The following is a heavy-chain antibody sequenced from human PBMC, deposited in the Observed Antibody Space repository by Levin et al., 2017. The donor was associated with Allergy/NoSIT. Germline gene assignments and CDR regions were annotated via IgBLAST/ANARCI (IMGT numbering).Heavy chain of an antibody. D-gene: IGHD3-10*01. CDR2: ISSSSSYI. CDR1: GFTFSSYS. Sequence: LSLTCAASGFTFSSYSMNWVRQAPGKGLEWVSSISSSSSYIYYADSVKGRFTISRDNAKNSLYLQMNSLRAEDTAVYYCARDPYGSGSYYSDYWGQGTLVTVSS. V-gene: IGHV3-21*01. J-gene: IGHJ4*02. CDR3: ARDPYGSGSYYSDY.